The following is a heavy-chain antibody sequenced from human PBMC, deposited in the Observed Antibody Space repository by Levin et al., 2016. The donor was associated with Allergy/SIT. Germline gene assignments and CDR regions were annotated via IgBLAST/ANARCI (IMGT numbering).Heavy chain of an antibody. CDR2: ISGSGRSP. Sequence: GGSLRLSCAASGFTFSDYGMSWVRQAPGKGLEWVSSISGSGRSPYYADSVKGRFTISRDTSKNTLYLQMNSLRAEDTAVYYCVKGQLRFSTYYYETSGYSSDWGQGTLVIVSS. CDR1: GFTFSDYG. J-gene: IGHJ4*02. D-gene: IGHD3-22*01. CDR3: VKGQLRFSTYYYETSGYSSD. V-gene: IGHV3-23*01.